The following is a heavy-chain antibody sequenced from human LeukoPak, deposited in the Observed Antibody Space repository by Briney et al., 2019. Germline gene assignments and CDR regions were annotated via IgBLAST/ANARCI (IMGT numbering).Heavy chain of an antibody. CDR1: GGSVNSYY. Sequence: SETLSLTCTVSGGSVNSYYLSWIRQPAGKTLEWIGRIYDGGSTNYNPSLKSRVTMSVDTSKNQISLKLKSVTAADTAVYYCARDSGASGEVKFDPWGQGALVTVSS. CDR2: IYDGGST. D-gene: IGHD3-16*01. CDR3: ARDSGASGEVKFDP. J-gene: IGHJ5*02. V-gene: IGHV4-4*07.